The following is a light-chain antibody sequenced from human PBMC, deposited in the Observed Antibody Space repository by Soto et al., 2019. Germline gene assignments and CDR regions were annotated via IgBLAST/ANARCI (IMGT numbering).Light chain of an antibody. CDR2: LNSDGSH. CDR3: QTWGTGIVV. CDR1: SGHSSYA. V-gene: IGLV4-69*01. J-gene: IGLJ2*01. Sequence: QLVLTQSPSASASQGASVKLTCTLSSGHSSYAIAWHEQQPEKGPRYLRKLNSDGSHSKGDGIPDRFSGSSSGAERYLTISSLQSEDEADYYCQTWGTGIVVFGGGTKLTVL.